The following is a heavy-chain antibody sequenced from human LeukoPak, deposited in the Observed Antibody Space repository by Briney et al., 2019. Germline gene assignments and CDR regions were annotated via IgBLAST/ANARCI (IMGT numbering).Heavy chain of an antibody. CDR3: ARLRYYYDSTPWD. J-gene: IGHJ4*02. D-gene: IGHD3-22*01. CDR1: GGSISSYY. CDR2: IYYSGST. V-gene: IGHV4-59*08. Sequence: SETLSLTCTVSGGSISSYYWSWIRQPPGKGLEWIGYIYYSGSTNYNPSLKSRVTISVDTSKNQFSLKLSSVTAADTAVYYCARLRYYYDSTPWDWGQGTLVTVSS.